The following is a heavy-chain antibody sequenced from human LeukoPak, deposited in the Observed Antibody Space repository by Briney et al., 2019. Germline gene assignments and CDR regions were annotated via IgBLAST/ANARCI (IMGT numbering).Heavy chain of an antibody. CDR3: ALTEGSVSAVPAARGY. V-gene: IGHV3-23*01. D-gene: IGHD2-2*01. J-gene: IGHJ4*02. CDR1: GFTFSSYA. Sequence: GGSLRLSCAASGFTFSSYAMSWVRQAPGKGLEWVSAISGSGGSTYYADSVKGRFTISRDNAKNSLYLQMNSLRAEDTAVYYCALTEGSVSAVPAARGYWGQGTLVTVSS. CDR2: ISGSGGST.